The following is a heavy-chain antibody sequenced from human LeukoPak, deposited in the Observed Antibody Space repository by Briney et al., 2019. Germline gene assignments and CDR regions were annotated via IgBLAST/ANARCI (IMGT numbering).Heavy chain of an antibody. CDR2: IYYSGST. J-gene: IGHJ6*02. CDR1: GGSISSYY. D-gene: IGHD3-10*01. CDR3: ARDQAITMVRGVISPYYYYYGMDV. V-gene: IGHV4-59*01. Sequence: ETLSLTCTVSGGSISSYYWSWIRQPPGKGLEWIGYIYYSGSTNYNPSLKSRVTISVDTSKNQFSLKLSSVTAADTAVYYCARDQAITMVRGVISPYYYYYGMDVWGQGTTVAVSS.